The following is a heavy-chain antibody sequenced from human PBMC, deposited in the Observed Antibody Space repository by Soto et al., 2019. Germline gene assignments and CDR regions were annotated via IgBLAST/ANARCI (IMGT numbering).Heavy chain of an antibody. Sequence: PGESLKISCKGSGYSFTSYWISWVRQMPGKGLEWMGRIDPSDSYTNYSPSFQGHVTISAGKSISTAYLQWSSLKASDTAMYYCARFHCSSTSCSPGNYYYGMDVWGQGTTVTVSS. CDR3: ARFHCSSTSCSPGNYYYGMDV. D-gene: IGHD2-2*01. CDR1: GYSFTSYW. CDR2: IDPSDSYT. J-gene: IGHJ6*02. V-gene: IGHV5-10-1*01.